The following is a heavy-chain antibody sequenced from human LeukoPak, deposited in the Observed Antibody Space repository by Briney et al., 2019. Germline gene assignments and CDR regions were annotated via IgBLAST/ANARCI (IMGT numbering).Heavy chain of an antibody. CDR1: GFTFSSYA. CDR3: ANPRDSSTWYTFDY. V-gene: IGHV3-23*01. Sequence: GGSLRLSCAASGFTFSSYAMSWVRQAPGKGLEWVSGISSSGGSTSYADSVKGRSTISRDNSKNTLYLQMNSLRAEDTAVYYCANPRDSSTWYTFDYWGQGTLVTVSS. J-gene: IGHJ4*02. CDR2: ISSSGGST. D-gene: IGHD6-13*01.